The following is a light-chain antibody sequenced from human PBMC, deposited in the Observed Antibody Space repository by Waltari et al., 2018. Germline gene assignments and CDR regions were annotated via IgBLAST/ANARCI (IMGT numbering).Light chain of an antibody. Sequence: QSVLTQPPSVSGAPGQRVTISCTGSSSNIGAGYDVHWYQQLPGTAPKLPLQCNSHRPPGVPDRFSGSKSGTSASLAITGLQAEDEADYYCQSYDSSLSGGVFGGGTKLTVL. CDR3: QSYDSSLSGGV. J-gene: IGLJ2*01. V-gene: IGLV1-40*01. CDR2: CNS. CDR1: SSNIGAGYD.